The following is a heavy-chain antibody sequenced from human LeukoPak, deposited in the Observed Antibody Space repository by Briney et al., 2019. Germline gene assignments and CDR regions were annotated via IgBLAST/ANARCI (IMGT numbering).Heavy chain of an antibody. J-gene: IGHJ3*02. CDR2: MSYDGSHK. CDR3: AKESDAFDI. V-gene: IGHV3-30*18. Sequence: PGGSLRLSCAASAFTFSNNDMHWVRQAPGKGLEWVASMSYDGSHKFYADSVRGRFTISRGNSKNTVYLQMNSLRDEDTAMYYCAKESDAFDIWGQGTMVTVSS. CDR1: AFTFSNND.